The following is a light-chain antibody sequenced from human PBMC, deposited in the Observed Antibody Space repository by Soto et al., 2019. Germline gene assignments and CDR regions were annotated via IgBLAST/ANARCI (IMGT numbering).Light chain of an antibody. CDR2: DAS. CDR1: QSISSW. Sequence: DIQMTQSPSTLSASVRDRVTNTCRASQSISSWLAWYQQKPGKAPKLLIYDASSLESGVPSRFSGSGSGTEFTLTISSLQPDDFATYYCQQYNSYWWTFGQGTKVDIK. V-gene: IGKV1-5*01. CDR3: QQYNSYWWT. J-gene: IGKJ1*01.